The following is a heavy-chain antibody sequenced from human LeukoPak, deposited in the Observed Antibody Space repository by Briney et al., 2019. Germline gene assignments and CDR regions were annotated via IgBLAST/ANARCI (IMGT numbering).Heavy chain of an antibody. CDR3: VSFYETY. Sequence: GGSLRLSCAASGNSWMHWVRQAPGKGLVWVSHINSDGSWTSYADSVKGRFTISKDNAKNTVYLQMNNLRAEDTAVYYCVSFYETYWGRGTLVTVSS. J-gene: IGHJ4*02. D-gene: IGHD2-15*01. CDR2: INSDGSWT. CDR1: GNSW. V-gene: IGHV3-74*01.